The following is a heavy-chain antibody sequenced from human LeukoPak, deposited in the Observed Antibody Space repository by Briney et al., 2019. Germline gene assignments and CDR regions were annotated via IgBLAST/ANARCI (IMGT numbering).Heavy chain of an antibody. CDR1: GGSISSYY. J-gene: IGHJ3*02. CDR2: IYYSGST. CDR3: ARWDRAFDI. D-gene: IGHD1-26*01. V-gene: IGHV4-59*01. Sequence: PSETLSLTCTVSGGSISSYYWSWIRQPPGKGLEWIGYIYYSGSTNYNPSLKSRVTISVDTSKNQFSLKLSSVTAADTAVYYCARWDRAFDIWSQGTMVTVSS.